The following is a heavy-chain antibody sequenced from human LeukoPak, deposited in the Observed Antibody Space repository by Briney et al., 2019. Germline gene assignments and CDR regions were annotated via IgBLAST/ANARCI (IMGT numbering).Heavy chain of an antibody. CDR2: IIPIFGTA. V-gene: IGHV1-69*05. CDR1: GGTFSSYA. Sequence: SVKVSCKASGGTFSSYAISWVRQAPGQGLEWMGGIIPIFGTANYAQKFQGRVTMTRDMSTSTVYMELSSLRSEDTAVYYCASSGSGYNFHDYWGQGTLVTVSS. D-gene: IGHD5-12*01. CDR3: ASSGSGYNFHDY. J-gene: IGHJ4*02.